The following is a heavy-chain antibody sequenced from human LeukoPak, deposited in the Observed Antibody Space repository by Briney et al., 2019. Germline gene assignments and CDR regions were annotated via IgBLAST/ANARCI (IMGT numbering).Heavy chain of an antibody. V-gene: IGHV1-2*06. CDR2: INPYSGDT. J-gene: IGHJ4*02. Sequence: RASVKVSCKASGYTFTGYYVHWVRQAPGQGLEWMGRINPYSGDTNYAQKFQGRVTMTRDTSISTAYMELSSLKSDDTAVYYCARVAMSGIGSDDFWGQGTLVTASS. D-gene: IGHD1-26*01. CDR3: ARVAMSGIGSDDF. CDR1: GYTFTGYY.